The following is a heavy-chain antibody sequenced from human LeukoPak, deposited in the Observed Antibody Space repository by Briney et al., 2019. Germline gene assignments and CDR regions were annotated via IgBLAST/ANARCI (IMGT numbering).Heavy chain of an antibody. D-gene: IGHD6-19*01. CDR1: VFTLRCYG. J-gene: IGHJ4*02. V-gene: IGHV3-23*01. CDR2: VSRSGDST. CDR3: TRGGSVPATRSFDY. Sequence: GGSLRLSCAAYVFTLRCYGVRWVRQARGRGVEWVSAVSRSGDSTYYTDSVQGRFTISRDNSKNTVYLQMNSLRVEDTAVYYCTRGGSVPATRSFDYWGQGTLVTVSS.